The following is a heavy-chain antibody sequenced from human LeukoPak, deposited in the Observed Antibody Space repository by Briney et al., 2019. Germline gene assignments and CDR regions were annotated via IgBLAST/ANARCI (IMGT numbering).Heavy chain of an antibody. CDR2: IGGSNGIT. Sequence: GGSLRLSCAASRFTFNSYAMSWVRQAPGKGLEWVSVIGGSNGITFYVGSVKGRFTISRDNSKDTLYLQMNSLRAEDTAVYYCARNENSGWGYFDYWGQGALVTVSS. J-gene: IGHJ4*02. CDR1: RFTFNSYA. V-gene: IGHV3-23*01. CDR3: ARNENSGWGYFDY. D-gene: IGHD5-12*01.